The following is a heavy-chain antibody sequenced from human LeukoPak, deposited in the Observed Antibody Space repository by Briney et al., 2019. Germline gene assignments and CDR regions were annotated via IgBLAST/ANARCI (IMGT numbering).Heavy chain of an antibody. CDR1: GFTFSTYA. V-gene: IGHV3-23*01. Sequence: GGSLRLSCAASGFTFSTYAMSWVRQAPGKGLEWVSTINNNGGSTYYADSVKGRFTISRDNSKNTLYLQMNSLRAEDTAVYYSAIKAKGDYWGQGTLVIVSS. CDR3: AIKAKGDY. J-gene: IGHJ4*02. CDR2: INNNGGST. D-gene: IGHD3-10*01.